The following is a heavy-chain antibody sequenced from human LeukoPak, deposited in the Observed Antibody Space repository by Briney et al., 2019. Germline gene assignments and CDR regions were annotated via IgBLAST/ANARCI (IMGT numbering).Heavy chain of an antibody. CDR1: GYTFTIYG. Sequence: GASVKVSCKASGYTFTIYGISWVRQAPGQGLEWMGWISAYNGNTNYAQKLQGRVTMTTDTSTSTAYMELRSLRSDDTAVYYCARDDCTNGVCYISYWGQGTQVTVSS. CDR2: ISAYNGNT. J-gene: IGHJ4*02. D-gene: IGHD2-8*01. V-gene: IGHV1-18*01. CDR3: ARDDCTNGVCYISY.